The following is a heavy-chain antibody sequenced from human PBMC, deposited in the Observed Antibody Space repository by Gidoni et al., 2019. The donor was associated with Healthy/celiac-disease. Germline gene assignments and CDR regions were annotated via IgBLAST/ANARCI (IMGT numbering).Heavy chain of an antibody. Sequence: QVPLVQSGAEGKKPGASVKVSCKVYGYPLTELSMHWVRQAPGKGLEWMGGFEPEDGETIYAQKFQGRVTMTEDTSTDPAYMELSSLRSEDTAVYYCATGARYVWGSYRYAPADDAFDIWGQGTMVTVSS. CDR2: FEPEDGET. CDR3: ATGARYVWGSYRYAPADDAFDI. D-gene: IGHD3-16*02. CDR1: GYPLTELS. V-gene: IGHV1-24*01. J-gene: IGHJ3*02.